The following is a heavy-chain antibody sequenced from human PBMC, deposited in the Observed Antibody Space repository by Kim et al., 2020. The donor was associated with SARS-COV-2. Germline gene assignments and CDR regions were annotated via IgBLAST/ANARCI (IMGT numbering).Heavy chain of an antibody. CDR3: ARDEYSYGYPYYYYGMDV. D-gene: IGHD5-18*01. Sequence: SETLSLTCTVSGYSISSGYYWGWIRQPPGKGLEWIGSIYHSGSTYYNPSLKSRVTISVDTSKNQFSLKLSSVTAADTAVYYCARDEYSYGYPYYYYGMDVWGQGTTVTVSS. CDR1: GYSISSGYY. V-gene: IGHV4-38-2*02. J-gene: IGHJ6*02. CDR2: IYHSGST.